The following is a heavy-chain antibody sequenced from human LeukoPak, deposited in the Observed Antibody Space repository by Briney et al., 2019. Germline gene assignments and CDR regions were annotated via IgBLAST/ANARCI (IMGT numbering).Heavy chain of an antibody. V-gene: IGHV3-30*18. CDR1: GFTFSSYG. J-gene: IGHJ4*02. Sequence: GRSLRLSCAASGFTFSSYGMHWVRQAPGKGLEWVAVISYDGSNKYYADSVKGRFTISRDNSKNTLYLQMNSLRAEDTAVYYCAKDRRRYCSGGSCYSIDYWGQGTLVTVSS. CDR3: AKDRRRYCSGGSCYSIDY. D-gene: IGHD2-15*01. CDR2: ISYDGSNK.